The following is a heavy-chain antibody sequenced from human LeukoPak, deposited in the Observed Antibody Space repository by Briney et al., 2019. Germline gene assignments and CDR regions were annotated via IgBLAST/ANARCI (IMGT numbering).Heavy chain of an antibody. CDR3: AREMTTVVTPNRYYFDY. Sequence: SVKVSCKASGGTFSSYAISWVRQAPGQGLEWMGRIIPILGIANYAQKFQGRVTMTRDTSTSTVYMELSSLRSEDTAVYYCAREMTTVVTPNRYYFDYWGQGTLVTVSS. J-gene: IGHJ4*02. CDR2: IIPILGIA. V-gene: IGHV1-69*04. CDR1: GGTFSSYA. D-gene: IGHD4-23*01.